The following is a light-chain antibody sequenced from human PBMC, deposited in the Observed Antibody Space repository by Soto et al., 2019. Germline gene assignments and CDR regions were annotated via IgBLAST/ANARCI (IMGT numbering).Light chain of an antibody. J-gene: IGKJ3*01. Sequence: EIVLTQSPDTLSLSPGERATLSCRASQSISISYLAWYQQQPGQAPRLLIYSTSTRATGIPDRFSGSGSGTDFTLTISNLEPGDFATYYCQQSYNGPFTFGPGTKVDL. CDR2: STS. CDR3: QQSYNGPFT. CDR1: QSISISY. V-gene: IGKV3D-20*02.